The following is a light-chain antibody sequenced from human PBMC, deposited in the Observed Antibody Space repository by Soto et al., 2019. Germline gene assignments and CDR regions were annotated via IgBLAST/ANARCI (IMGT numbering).Light chain of an antibody. J-gene: IGKJ4*01. Sequence: VMTQSPATLSVSPGEGVTLFCSASQNVVTNVAWYQVKPAQAPRLLIYASSTRAPGIAYTFSGSGSATQFSLTISILQSADSADYYCQQYYHSGLSFGGGTKVEVK. CDR2: ASS. CDR3: QQYYHSGLS. CDR1: QNVVTN. V-gene: IGKV3D-15*01.